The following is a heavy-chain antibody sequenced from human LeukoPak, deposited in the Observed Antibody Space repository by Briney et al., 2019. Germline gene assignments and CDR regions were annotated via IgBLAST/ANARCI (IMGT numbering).Heavy chain of an antibody. CDR3: ARDLRGGGYSSGWYVSGY. D-gene: IGHD6-19*01. J-gene: IGHJ4*02. Sequence: SVKVSCKASGGTFSNYAISWVRQAPGQGLEWMGGIIPIFGTANYAQKLQGRVTMTTDTSTSTAYMELRSLRSDDTAVYYCARDLRGGGYSSGWYVSGYWGQGTLVTVSS. CDR1: GGTFSNYA. V-gene: IGHV1-69*05. CDR2: IIPIFGTA.